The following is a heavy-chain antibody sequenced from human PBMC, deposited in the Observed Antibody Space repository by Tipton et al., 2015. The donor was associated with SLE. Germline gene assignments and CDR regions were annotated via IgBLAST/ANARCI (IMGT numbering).Heavy chain of an antibody. CDR3: ARDRDTIFGVVAPGLLDI. CDR1: GFTFSSYW. V-gene: IGHV3-7*01. J-gene: IGHJ3*02. CDR2: IKQDGSEK. D-gene: IGHD3-3*01. Sequence: SLRLSCAASGFTFSSYWMSWVRQAPGKGLEWVANIKQDGSEKYYVDSVKGRFTISRDNAKNSLYLQMNSLRAEDTAVYYCARDRDTIFGVVAPGLLDIWGQGTMVTVSS.